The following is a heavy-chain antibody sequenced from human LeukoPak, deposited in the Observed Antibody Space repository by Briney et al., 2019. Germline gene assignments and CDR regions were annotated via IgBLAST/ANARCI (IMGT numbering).Heavy chain of an antibody. CDR1: GFTCSSYS. CDR2: ISSSSNSK. J-gene: IGHJ4*02. Sequence: GGSLRLSCAASGFTCSSYSMNWVRQAPGKGLEWVSSISSSSNSKYYADSVKGRFTISRDNAKNSLYLQMDSLRAEDTAVYYCARTPYSWCSGGSCFSFDYWGQGTLVTVSS. V-gene: IGHV3-21*01. CDR3: ARTPYSWCSGGSCFSFDY. D-gene: IGHD2-15*01.